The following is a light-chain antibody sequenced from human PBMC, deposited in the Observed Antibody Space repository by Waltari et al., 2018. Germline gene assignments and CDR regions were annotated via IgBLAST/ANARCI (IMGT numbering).Light chain of an antibody. J-gene: IGKJ2*01. CDR1: QSISTF. Sequence: DIQMTQSPSSLSASVGDRVTITCRASQSISTFLNWYQQKPTKAPNLLLYAASTLQSGVPSRLTGSGSGTDFTLTISCLQPEDFATYYCQQSYSTPYTFGQGTQVDIK. CDR2: AAS. V-gene: IGKV1-39*01. CDR3: QQSYSTPYT.